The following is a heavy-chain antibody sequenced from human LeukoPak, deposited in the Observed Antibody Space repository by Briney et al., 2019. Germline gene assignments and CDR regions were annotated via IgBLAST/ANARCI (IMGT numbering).Heavy chain of an antibody. CDR1: GFTFNNYA. CDR3: AKDLHYGDYVSFVY. D-gene: IGHD4-17*01. J-gene: IGHJ4*02. CDR2: ISGSGGST. V-gene: IGHV3-23*01. Sequence: PGGSLRLSCAASGFTFNNYAMSWVRQAPGKGLEWVSAISGSGGSTYYADSVKGRFTISRDNSKNTLYLQMNSPRAEDTAVFYCAKDLHYGDYVSFVYWGQGTLVTVSS.